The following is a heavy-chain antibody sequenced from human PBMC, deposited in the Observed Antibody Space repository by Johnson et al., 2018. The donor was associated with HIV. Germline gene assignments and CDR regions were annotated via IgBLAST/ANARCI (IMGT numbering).Heavy chain of an antibody. D-gene: IGHD6-13*01. Sequence: QMLLVESGGAVVRPGGSLRLSCAASGFTFANYGMHWVRQAPGKGLEWVAFTAHDESITHYADSVKGRFTMSRDNSKSTLNLQMNSLRAEDTAVYYCAKDQRSISWTNEAFDIWGQGTMVTVSS. CDR1: GFTFANYG. CDR3: AKDQRSISWTNEAFDI. CDR2: TAHDESIT. J-gene: IGHJ3*02. V-gene: IGHV3-30*02.